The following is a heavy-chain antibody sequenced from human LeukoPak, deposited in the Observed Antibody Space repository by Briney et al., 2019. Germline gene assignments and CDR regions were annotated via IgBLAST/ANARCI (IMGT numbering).Heavy chain of an antibody. CDR3: ARDYGDYETVGGDY. V-gene: IGHV3-7*01. J-gene: IGHJ4*02. Sequence: PGGSLRLSCAASGFTLSDYWMSWVRQAPGKGLEWVANMDQDGSEENYVDSVKGRFTISRDNAKNSLYLQMNSLRAEDTAVYYCARDYGDYETVGGDYWGQGTLVTVSS. CDR1: GFTLSDYW. D-gene: IGHD4-17*01. CDR2: MDQDGSEE.